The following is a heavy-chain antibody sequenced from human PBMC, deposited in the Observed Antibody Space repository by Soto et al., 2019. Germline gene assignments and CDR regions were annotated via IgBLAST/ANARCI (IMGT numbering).Heavy chain of an antibody. J-gene: IGHJ5*02. Sequence: GGSLRLSCAASGFTFISYAMSWVRQAPGKGLEWVSAISGSGGSTYYADSVKGRFTISRDNSKNTLYLQMNSLRAEDTAVYYCAKGGLRYFDWFSWGQGTLVTVSS. V-gene: IGHV3-23*01. CDR2: ISGSGGST. CDR3: AKGGLRYFDWFS. D-gene: IGHD3-9*01. CDR1: GFTFISYA.